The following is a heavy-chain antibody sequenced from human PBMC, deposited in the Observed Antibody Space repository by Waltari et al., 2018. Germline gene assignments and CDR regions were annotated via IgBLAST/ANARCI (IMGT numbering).Heavy chain of an antibody. CDR3: SSFKLELRRVPGY. D-gene: IGHD1-7*01. CDR1: GFTFSSYA. V-gene: IGHV3-23*01. CDR2: ISGSGGSK. J-gene: IGHJ4*02. Sequence: EVQLLESGGGLVQPGGSLRLSCAASGFTFSSYAMSWVRQAPGKGLEWVSAISGSGGSKYYADSVKGRFTISRDNSKNTLYLQMNSLRAEDTAVYYCSSFKLELRRVPGYWGQGTLVTVSS.